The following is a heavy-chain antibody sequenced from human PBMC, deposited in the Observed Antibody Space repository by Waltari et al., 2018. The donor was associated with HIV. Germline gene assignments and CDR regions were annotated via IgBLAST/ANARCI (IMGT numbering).Heavy chain of an antibody. D-gene: IGHD3-22*01. V-gene: IGHV1-2*02. CDR1: GNICPDNY. CDR2: INPSSGGT. CDR3: ARDRSIVSRHYDNAVAPYFDN. J-gene: IGHJ4*02. Sequence: QVQLVQSGAEVKKPGASVKVSCKASGNICPDNYIHWFRQAPGQGLEWMGWINPSSGGTNSAQKFQGRVTMTWDTSINTAYMELSGLRSDDTAVYFCARDRSIVSRHYDNAVAPYFDNWGRGTLVSVSS.